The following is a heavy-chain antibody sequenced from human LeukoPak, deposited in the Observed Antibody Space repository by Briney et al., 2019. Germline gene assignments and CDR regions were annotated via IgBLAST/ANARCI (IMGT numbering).Heavy chain of an antibody. J-gene: IGHJ3*02. CDR1: AGSISGYH. Sequence: SETLSLTCTVSAGSISGYHWTWIRQPPGKGLEWIGNIYYTGNTDYNRSLKSRVTISIDTSKNQFSLKLSSVTAADTALYYCARERVIATTYDAFDIWGQGTMVTVSS. CDR3: ARERVIATTYDAFDI. D-gene: IGHD2-15*01. V-gene: IGHV4-59*01. CDR2: IYYTGNT.